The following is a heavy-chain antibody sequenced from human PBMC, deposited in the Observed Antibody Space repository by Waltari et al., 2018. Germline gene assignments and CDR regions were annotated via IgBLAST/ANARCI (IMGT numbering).Heavy chain of an antibody. D-gene: IGHD2-21*02. Sequence: LVQSGAEVMKPGASVTVSCKVSRAAITEHYIHWVRQVPGQGLEWMGWINPNGGATNYARNYRGRITVTWDTSATTSYMGLSGLRSDDTAVYYCAREYCGGDCRLFDYWGQGTLVTVSS. CDR1: RAAITEHY. J-gene: IGHJ4*01. CDR3: AREYCGGDCRLFDY. V-gene: IGHV1-2*02. CDR2: INPNGGAT.